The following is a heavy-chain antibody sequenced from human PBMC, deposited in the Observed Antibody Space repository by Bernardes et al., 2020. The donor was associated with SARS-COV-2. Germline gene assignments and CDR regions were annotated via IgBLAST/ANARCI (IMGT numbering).Heavy chain of an antibody. CDR3: TRDPRALGTTGLDY. Sequence: GGSLRLSCLGSGFNFVDFALSWFRQAPGPGLAWVGFIRKRAHGGTTEYAASVRGRFTISRDDSRNIAYLQMNSLQSEDTAVYYCTRDPRALGTTGLDYWGQGTLVTVSS. D-gene: IGHD1-7*01. CDR1: GFNFVDFA. V-gene: IGHV3-49*03. CDR2: IRKRAHGGTT. J-gene: IGHJ4*02.